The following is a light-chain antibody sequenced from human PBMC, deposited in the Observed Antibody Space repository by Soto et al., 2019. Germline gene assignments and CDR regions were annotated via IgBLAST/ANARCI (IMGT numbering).Light chain of an antibody. CDR2: GAS. CDR3: QQYNNWPPLT. V-gene: IGKV3-15*01. CDR1: QSVSSN. Sequence: EIVMTQSPATLSLSPGERATLSCRASQSVSSNLAWYQQKPGQAPRLLIYGASTRATGITARFSGSGSGTEFTLTISSLQSEDFAVYYCQQYNNWPPLTFGGGNKVEIK. J-gene: IGKJ4*01.